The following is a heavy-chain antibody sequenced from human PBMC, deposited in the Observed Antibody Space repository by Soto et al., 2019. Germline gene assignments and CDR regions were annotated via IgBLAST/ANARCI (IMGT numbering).Heavy chain of an antibody. V-gene: IGHV4-31*03. CDR3: ARVARGTRGVAAAGTFDY. J-gene: IGHJ4*02. CDR2: IYYSGST. CDR1: GGSISSSSYY. Sequence: QLQLQESGPGLVKPSETLSLTCTVSGGSISSSSYYWSWIRQHPGKGLEWIGYIYYSGSTYYNPSLKSRVTISVDTSKNQFSLKLSSVTAADTAVYYCARVARGTRGVAAAGTFDYWGQGTLVTVSS. D-gene: IGHD6-13*01.